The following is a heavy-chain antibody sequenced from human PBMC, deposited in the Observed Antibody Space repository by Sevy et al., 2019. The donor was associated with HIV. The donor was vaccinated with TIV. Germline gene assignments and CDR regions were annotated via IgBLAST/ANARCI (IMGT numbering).Heavy chain of an antibody. CDR2: ISGSGGST. D-gene: IGHD1-26*01. Sequence: GGSLRLSCAASGFTFSSYAMSWVRQAPGKGLEWVSAISGSGGSTYYAHSVKGRFTISRDNSKNTLYLQMTSLRAEDTAVYYCAKEGNSGSYYLIRHDAFDIWGQGTMVTVSS. J-gene: IGHJ3*02. CDR3: AKEGNSGSYYLIRHDAFDI. CDR1: GFTFSSYA. V-gene: IGHV3-23*01.